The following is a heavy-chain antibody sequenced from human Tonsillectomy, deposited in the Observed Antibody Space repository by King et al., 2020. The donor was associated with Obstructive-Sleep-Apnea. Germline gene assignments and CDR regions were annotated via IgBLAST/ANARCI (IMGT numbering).Heavy chain of an antibody. J-gene: IGHJ5*02. D-gene: IGHD5-24*01. CDR2: INSDGSST. Sequence: VQLVESGGGLVQPGGSLRLSCAASGFTFSRYWMHWVRHVPGKGLVWVSRINSDGSSTTYVDSVKGRFTISRDNAKNTLYLQMNSLRAEDTAIYYCARAFDGYNDWVDPWGQGTLVTVSS. CDR3: ARAFDGYNDWVDP. V-gene: IGHV3-74*03. CDR1: GFTFSRYW.